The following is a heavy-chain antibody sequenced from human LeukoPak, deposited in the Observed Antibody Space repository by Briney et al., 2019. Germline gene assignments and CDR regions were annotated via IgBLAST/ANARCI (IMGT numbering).Heavy chain of an antibody. Sequence: HPGGSLRLSCAASEISFSSYAMHWVRQAPGKGLEWVAVISYDGSNKYYADSVKGRFIISRDNSKNTLYLQMNSLRAEDTAVYYCARVPHSYDSSGYSFDYWGQGTLVTVSS. CDR2: ISYDGSNK. D-gene: IGHD3-22*01. V-gene: IGHV3-30-3*01. J-gene: IGHJ4*02. CDR3: ARVPHSYDSSGYSFDY. CDR1: EISFSSYA.